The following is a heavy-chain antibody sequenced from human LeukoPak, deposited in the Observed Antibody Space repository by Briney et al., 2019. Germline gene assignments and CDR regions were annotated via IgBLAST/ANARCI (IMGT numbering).Heavy chain of an antibody. J-gene: IGHJ4*02. CDR2: IYSGGST. Sequence: PGGSLRPSCAASGFTVSSNYMTWVRQAPGKGLEWISIIYSGGSTYYADSVKGRFTISRDNSKNTLYLHMNSLRAEDTAVYYCARDLSSNWNYWGQGTLVTVSS. CDR1: GFTVSSNY. CDR3: ARDLSSNWNY. V-gene: IGHV3-66*01. D-gene: IGHD1-20*01.